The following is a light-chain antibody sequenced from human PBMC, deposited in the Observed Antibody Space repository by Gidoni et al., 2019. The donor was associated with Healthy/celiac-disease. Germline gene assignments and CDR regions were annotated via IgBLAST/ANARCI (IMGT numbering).Light chain of an antibody. V-gene: IGKV1-33*01. J-gene: IGKJ3*01. CDR3: QQYDNLPPGFT. CDR1: QDIGNY. Sequence: DIQMTQSRSSLSASVGDRVTITCQASQDIGNYLNGYQQKPGKAPKPLIYDASNLETGVPSSFSGSGSGTDFTFTISSLQPEDIATYYCQQYDNLPPGFTFXPXTKVDIK. CDR2: DAS.